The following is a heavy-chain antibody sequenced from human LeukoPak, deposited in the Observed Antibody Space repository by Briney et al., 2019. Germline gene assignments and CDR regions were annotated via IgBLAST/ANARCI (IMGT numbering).Heavy chain of an antibody. J-gene: IGHJ4*02. CDR3: ARDRGYSTFDY. CDR1: AFTFSNYW. D-gene: IGHD4-23*01. Sequence: GGSLRLSCAASAFTFSNYWMSWVRQAPGKGLEWVANIKEDGGEINYVDSVKGRFTISRDNAKNSLYLQMNRLRVDDTAVYYCARDRGYSTFDYWGQGTLVTVSS. CDR2: IKEDGGEI. V-gene: IGHV3-7*01.